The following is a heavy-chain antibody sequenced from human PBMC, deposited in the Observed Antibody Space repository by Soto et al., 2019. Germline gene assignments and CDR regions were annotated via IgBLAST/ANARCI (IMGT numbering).Heavy chain of an antibody. CDR1: GFTFSSYG. J-gene: IGHJ6*02. Sequence: QVQLVESGGGVVQPGRSLRLSCAASGFTFSSYGMHWVRQAPGKGLEWVAVISYDGSNKYYADSVKGRFTISRDNSKNPLYLQMNSLRAEDTAVYYCAKDRQLPPYYGMDVWGQGTTVTVSS. V-gene: IGHV3-30*18. D-gene: IGHD2-2*01. CDR3: AKDRQLPPYYGMDV. CDR2: ISYDGSNK.